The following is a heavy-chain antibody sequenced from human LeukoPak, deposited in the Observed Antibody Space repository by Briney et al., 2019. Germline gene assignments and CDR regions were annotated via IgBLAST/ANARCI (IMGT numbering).Heavy chain of an antibody. CDR3: AKSGYNRFDY. CDR2: ISGSGSGGST. V-gene: IGHV3-23*01. Sequence: GGSLRLSCAASGFTCSRCAMSWVRQAPGRGLELVSSISGSGSGGSTYYADSVKGRFTISRDNSKNTLYLQMNSLIAEDTAVYYCAKSGYNRFDYWGQGTRVTVSS. J-gene: IGHJ4*02. D-gene: IGHD5-24*01. CDR1: GFTCSRCA.